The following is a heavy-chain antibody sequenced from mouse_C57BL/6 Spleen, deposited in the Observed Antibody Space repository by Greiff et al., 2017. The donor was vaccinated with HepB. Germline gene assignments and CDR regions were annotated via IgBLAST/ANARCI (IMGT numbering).Heavy chain of an antibody. CDR3: ARRFTTVGGYFDV. D-gene: IGHD1-1*01. J-gene: IGHJ1*03. CDR2: IDPSDSET. V-gene: IGHV1-52*01. Sequence: QVQLQQPGAELVRPGSSVKLSCKASGYTFTSYWMHWVKQRPIQGLEWIGNIDPSDSETHYNQKFKDKATLTVDKSSSTAYMQLRSLTSEDSAVYYSARRFTTVGGYFDVWGTGTTVTVSS. CDR1: GYTFTSYW.